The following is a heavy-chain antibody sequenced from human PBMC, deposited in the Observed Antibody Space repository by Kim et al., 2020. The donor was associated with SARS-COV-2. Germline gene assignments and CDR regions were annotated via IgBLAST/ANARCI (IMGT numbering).Heavy chain of an antibody. CDR2: FDPEDGET. D-gene: IGHD3-10*01. J-gene: IGHJ4*02. Sequence: ASVKVSCKVSGYTLTELSMHWVRQAPGKGLEWMGGFDPEDGETIYAQKFQGRVTMTEDTSTDTAYMELSSLRSEDTAVYYCATGGYYGSGSYYNPNYWGQGTLVTVSS. CDR1: GYTLTELS. CDR3: ATGGYYGSGSYYNPNY. V-gene: IGHV1-24*01.